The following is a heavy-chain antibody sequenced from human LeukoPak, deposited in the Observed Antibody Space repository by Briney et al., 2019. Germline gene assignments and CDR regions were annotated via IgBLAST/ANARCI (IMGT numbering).Heavy chain of an antibody. CDR2: IYTSGST. D-gene: IGHD6-19*01. J-gene: IGHJ4*02. V-gene: IGHV4-4*07. CDR3: ARAGYSSGWYYFDY. CDR1: GGSISSYY. Sequence: SETLSLTCAVSGGSISSYYWSWIRQPAGKGLEWIGRIYTSGSTNYNPSLKSRVTMSVDTSKNQFSLKLSSVTAADTAVYYCARAGYSSGWYYFDYWGQGTLVTVSS.